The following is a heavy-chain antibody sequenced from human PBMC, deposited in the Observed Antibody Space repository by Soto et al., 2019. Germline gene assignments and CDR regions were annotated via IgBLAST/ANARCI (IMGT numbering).Heavy chain of an antibody. J-gene: IGHJ4*02. Sequence: QVQLVESGGGVVQPGRSLRLSCAASGFTFSSYGMHWVRQAPGTGLEWVAVISYDGINKYYPDSLRGRFTISRDNSKNTLYLQMSSLRGEDTAVYYCVKPSGWYPDYWGQGTHVTVSS. CDR2: ISYDGINK. D-gene: IGHD6-19*01. CDR1: GFTFSSYG. CDR3: VKPSGWYPDY. V-gene: IGHV3-30*18.